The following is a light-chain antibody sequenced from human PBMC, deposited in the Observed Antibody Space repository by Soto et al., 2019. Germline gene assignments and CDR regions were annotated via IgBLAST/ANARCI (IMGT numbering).Light chain of an antibody. CDR3: QQYYRTPWT. Sequence: DIVMTQSPDSLAVSLGERATINCKSSQSVLYSADNKNYLAWYQQKPGQPPKLLIYWASTRESGVPDRFSGSGSGTDFTLTISSLQAEDVAVYSCQQYYRTPWTFGQWTNVEIK. CDR1: QSVLYSADNKNY. V-gene: IGKV4-1*01. CDR2: WAS. J-gene: IGKJ1*01.